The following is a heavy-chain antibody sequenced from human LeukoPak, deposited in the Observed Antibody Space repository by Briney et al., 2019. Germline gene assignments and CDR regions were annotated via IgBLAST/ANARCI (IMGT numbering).Heavy chain of an antibody. J-gene: IGHJ5*02. Sequence: PSETLSLTCTVSGGSISTYYCSWIRQPPGKGLEWIGYIYNSGSTNYNPSLQSRVTISVDTSKNQFSLRLTSVTAADTAVYYCAKAVAAAGRFGFDPWGQGTLVTVSS. V-gene: IGHV4-59*01. CDR1: GGSISTYY. D-gene: IGHD6-13*01. CDR2: IYNSGST. CDR3: AKAVAAAGRFGFDP.